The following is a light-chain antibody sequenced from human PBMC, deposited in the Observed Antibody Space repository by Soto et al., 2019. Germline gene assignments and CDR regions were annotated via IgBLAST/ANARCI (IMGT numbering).Light chain of an antibody. V-gene: IGKV1-6*01. J-gene: IGKJ1*01. Sequence: AIQMTQSPSSLSASVGDRVTITCRASQDIRNELGWYQQKPGKAPNVLIYAASTLLSGVPSRFSGAGSCTDFTLTISSLQPEDFATYYCLQYHTSPLTFGQGTRVEIK. CDR1: QDIRNE. CDR2: AAS. CDR3: LQYHTSPLT.